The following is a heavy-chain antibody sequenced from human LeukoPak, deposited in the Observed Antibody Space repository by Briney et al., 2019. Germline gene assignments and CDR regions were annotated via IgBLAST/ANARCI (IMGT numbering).Heavy chain of an antibody. Sequence: GRSLRLSCAASGFTFSSYAMHWVRQAPGKGLEWVAVISYDGSNKYYADSVKGRFTISRDNSKNTLYLQMNSLRAEDTAVYYCVKDPSFGSWYGDYWGQGTLVTVSS. J-gene: IGHJ4*02. CDR2: ISYDGSNK. CDR3: VKDPSFGSWYGDY. V-gene: IGHV3-30-3*01. CDR1: GFTFSSYA. D-gene: IGHD6-13*01.